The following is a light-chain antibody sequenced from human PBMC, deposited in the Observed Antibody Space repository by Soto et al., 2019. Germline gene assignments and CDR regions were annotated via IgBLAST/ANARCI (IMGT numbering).Light chain of an antibody. CDR1: RSDVGSYNY. J-gene: IGLJ1*01. V-gene: IGLV2-8*01. Sequence: QSVLTQPPSASGSPGQSVTISCTGTRSDVGSYNYVSWYQQRPGKAPKLMIYEVHKRPSGVPDRFSGSKSGNTASLTVSGLQAEDEADYYCSSYAGSNNFVAFGSGNKVTVL. CDR2: EVH. CDR3: SSYAGSNNFVA.